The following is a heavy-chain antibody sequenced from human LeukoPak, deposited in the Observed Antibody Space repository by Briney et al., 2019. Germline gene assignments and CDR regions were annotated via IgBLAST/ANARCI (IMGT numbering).Heavy chain of an antibody. J-gene: IGHJ4*02. Sequence: AGGSLRLSCAASGFTFRSYWMRWVRQAPGKGLEWVANIKQDGSEKNYVDSAKGRFTISRDNAKNSLYLQMNSLRAEDTAVYYCASGLELDYWGQGTLVTVSS. V-gene: IGHV3-7*03. CDR2: IKQDGSEK. CDR1: GFTFRSYW. CDR3: ASGLELDY.